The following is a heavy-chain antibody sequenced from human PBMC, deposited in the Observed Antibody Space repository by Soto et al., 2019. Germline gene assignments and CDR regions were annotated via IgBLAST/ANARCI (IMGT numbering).Heavy chain of an antibody. V-gene: IGHV4-30-2*01. J-gene: IGHJ5*02. CDR1: GGSISSGGYS. CDR3: ARDQLEGNWFDP. Sequence: QLQLQESGSGLVRPSQTLSLTCAVSGGSISSGGYSWNWIRQPPGKGLEWIGYIYHSVSTLYNPSLKSRVTIEVDKSKNQFSLKLSSVTAADTAVYYCARDQLEGNWFDPWGQGTLVTVSS. CDR2: IYHSVST. D-gene: IGHD1-1*01.